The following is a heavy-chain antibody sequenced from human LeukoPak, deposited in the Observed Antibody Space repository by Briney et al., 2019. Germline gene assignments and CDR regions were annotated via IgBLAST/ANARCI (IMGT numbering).Heavy chain of an antibody. D-gene: IGHD1-26*01. Sequence: NPAGSLRLSCAASGFTFSIYSMNWVRQAPGKGLEWVSSISSSSSYIYYADSVKGRFTISRDNAKNSMYLQMNSLKAEETAVYYCARGASGSYDYWGQGTLVTVSS. CDR1: GFTFSIYS. V-gene: IGHV3-21*01. J-gene: IGHJ4*02. CDR2: ISSSSSYI. CDR3: ARGASGSYDY.